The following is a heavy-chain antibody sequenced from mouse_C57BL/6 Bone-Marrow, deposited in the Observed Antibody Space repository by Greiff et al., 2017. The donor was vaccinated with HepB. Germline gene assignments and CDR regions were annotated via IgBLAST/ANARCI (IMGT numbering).Heavy chain of an antibody. Sequence: EVQLQQSGPELVKPGASVKISCKASGYTFTDYYMNWVKQSHGKSLEWIGDINPNNGGTSYNQKFKGKATLTVDKSSSTAYMELRSLTSEDSAVYYCARHPYYFGYWGQGTTLTVSS. CDR3: ARHPYYFGY. V-gene: IGHV1-26*01. CDR2: INPNNGGT. CDR1: GYTFTDYY. J-gene: IGHJ2*01.